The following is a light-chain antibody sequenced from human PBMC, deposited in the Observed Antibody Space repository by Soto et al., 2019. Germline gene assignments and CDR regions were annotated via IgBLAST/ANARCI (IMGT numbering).Light chain of an antibody. Sequence: QSALTQPASVSGSPGQSITISCTGTSSDVGGYNYVSWYQQHPGKAPKLIIYEVSHRPSGVSDRFSGSKSGNTASLTISGLQAEDEAEYYCSSYASISPYVFGTGTKVTVL. V-gene: IGLV2-14*01. CDR1: SSDVGGYNY. J-gene: IGLJ1*01. CDR2: EVS. CDR3: SSYASISPYV.